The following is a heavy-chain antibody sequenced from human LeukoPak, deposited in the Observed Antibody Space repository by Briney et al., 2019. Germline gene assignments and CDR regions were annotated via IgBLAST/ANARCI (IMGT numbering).Heavy chain of an antibody. Sequence: GGSLRLSCAASGFTFSSYSMNWVRQAPGKGLEWVSGISGSGGSTYYADSVKGRFTMSRDDSKNTLYLQMNSLRAEDTAVYYCAKDRGFGPHYFDYWGQGTLVTVSS. CDR1: GFTFSSYS. J-gene: IGHJ4*02. D-gene: IGHD3-22*01. V-gene: IGHV3-23*01. CDR3: AKDRGFGPHYFDY. CDR2: ISGSGGST.